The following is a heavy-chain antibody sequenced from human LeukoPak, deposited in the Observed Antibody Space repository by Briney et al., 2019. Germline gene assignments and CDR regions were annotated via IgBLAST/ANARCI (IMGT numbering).Heavy chain of an antibody. V-gene: IGHV3-9*01. CDR3: ARVAYCGGDCYSLDYYYMDV. CDR2: ISWNSGSI. CDR1: GFTFDDYA. J-gene: IGHJ6*03. Sequence: PGGSLRLSCAASGFTFDDYAMHWVRQAPGKGLEWVSGISWNSGSIGYADSVKGRFTISRDNAKNTLYLQMNSLRAEDTAVYYCARVAYCGGDCYSLDYYYMDVWGKGTTVTVSS. D-gene: IGHD2-21*02.